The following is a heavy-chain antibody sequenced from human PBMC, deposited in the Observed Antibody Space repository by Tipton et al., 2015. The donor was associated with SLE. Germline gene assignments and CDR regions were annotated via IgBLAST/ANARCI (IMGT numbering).Heavy chain of an antibody. V-gene: IGHV4-59*08. CDR2: IYYSGST. CDR3: ARGTTVTTLFGY. D-gene: IGHD4-17*01. CDR1: GGSISSHY. J-gene: IGHJ4*02. Sequence: TLSLTCAVYGGSISSHYWSWIRQPPGKGLEWIGYIYYSGSTNYNPSLKSRVTISVDTSKNQFSLKLSSVTAADTAVYYCARGTTVTTLFGYWGQGTLVTVSS.